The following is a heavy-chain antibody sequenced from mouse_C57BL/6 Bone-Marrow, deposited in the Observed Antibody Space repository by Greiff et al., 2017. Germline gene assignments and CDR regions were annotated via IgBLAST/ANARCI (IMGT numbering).Heavy chain of an antibody. Sequence: EVKLQESGPGLVKPSQSLSLTCSVTGYSITSGYYWNWIRQFPGNKLEWMGYISYDGSNNYNPSLKNRISITRDTSKNQFFLKLNSVTTEDTATYYCARRGLLWFWYFDVWGTGTTVTVSS. CDR3: ARRGLLWFWYFDV. D-gene: IGHD2-2*01. J-gene: IGHJ1*03. CDR1: GYSITSGYY. V-gene: IGHV3-6*01. CDR2: ISYDGSN.